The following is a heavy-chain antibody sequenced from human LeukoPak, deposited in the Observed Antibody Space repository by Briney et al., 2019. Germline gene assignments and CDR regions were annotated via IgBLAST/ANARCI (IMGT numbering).Heavy chain of an antibody. J-gene: IGHJ5*02. V-gene: IGHV3-66*01. D-gene: IGHD2-2*01. Sequence: GGSLRLSCAASGFTVSSNYMSWVRQAPGKGLEWVSVIYSGGSTYYADSVKGRFTISRDNSKNTLYLQMNSLRAEDTAVYYCAGGEYCTSTSCYLLDSGNWFDAWGQGTLVTVSS. CDR2: IYSGGST. CDR3: AGGEYCTSTSCYLLDSGNWFDA. CDR1: GFTVSSNY.